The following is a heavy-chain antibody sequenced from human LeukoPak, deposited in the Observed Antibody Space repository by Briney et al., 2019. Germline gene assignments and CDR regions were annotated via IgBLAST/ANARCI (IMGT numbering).Heavy chain of an antibody. V-gene: IGHV3-30*04. Sequence: GGSLRLSCAASRLTFSSYAVHWVRQAPGKGLEWVAVISYDGSNKYYADSVKGRFTISRDNSKNTLYLQMNSLRAEDTAVYYCAKPRYDSSAPDYWGQGTLVTVSS. J-gene: IGHJ4*02. CDR1: RLTFSSYA. CDR3: AKPRYDSSAPDY. CDR2: ISYDGSNK. D-gene: IGHD3-22*01.